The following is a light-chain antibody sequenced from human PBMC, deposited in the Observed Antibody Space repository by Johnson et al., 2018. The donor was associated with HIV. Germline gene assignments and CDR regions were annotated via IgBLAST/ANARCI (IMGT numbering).Light chain of an antibody. V-gene: IGLV1-51*01. CDR3: ATWDTSLSAGGV. CDR2: DTI. CDR1: SSNIGNNY. J-gene: IGLJ1*01. Sequence: QSVLTQPPSVSAAPGQKVTISCSGSSSNIGNNYVSWYQQVPGTAPRLVIYDTIKRHSGIPDRFSGSKSGTSATLGITGLQTGDEADYYCATWDTSLSAGGVFGTGTKVTVL.